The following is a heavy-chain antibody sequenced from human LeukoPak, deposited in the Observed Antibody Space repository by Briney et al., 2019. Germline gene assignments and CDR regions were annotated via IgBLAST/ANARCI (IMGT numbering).Heavy chain of an antibody. CDR1: GFTFSSYA. V-gene: IGHV3-23*01. J-gene: IGHJ4*02. Sequence: PGGSLRLSCAASGFTFSSYAMSWVRQAPGKGLEWVSAITGSGGSTYYADSVKGRFTISRDNSKNTLYLQMNSLRAEDTAVYYCAKDFSSGWYSFFDYWGQGTLVTVSS. CDR2: ITGSGGST. D-gene: IGHD6-19*01. CDR3: AKDFSSGWYSFFDY.